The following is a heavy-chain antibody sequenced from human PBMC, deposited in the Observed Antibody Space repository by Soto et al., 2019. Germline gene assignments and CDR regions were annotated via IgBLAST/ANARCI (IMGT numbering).Heavy chain of an antibody. D-gene: IGHD5-18*01. J-gene: IGHJ4*02. Sequence: QVQLQESGPGLVKPSQTLSLTCTVSGGSISSGDYYWSWIRQPPGKGLEWIGYIYYSGSTYYNPSLKSRVTRHVDPSQNQLSLKLSCVTAADTAVYYCARGLGSSYGFDYWGQGTLVTVSS. CDR3: ARGLGSSYGFDY. CDR1: GGSISSGDYY. CDR2: IYYSGST. V-gene: IGHV4-30-4*01.